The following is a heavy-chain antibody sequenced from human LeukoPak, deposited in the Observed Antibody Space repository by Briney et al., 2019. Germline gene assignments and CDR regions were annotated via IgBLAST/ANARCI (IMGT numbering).Heavy chain of an antibody. CDR1: GYTFTGYY. Sequence: GASVKVSCKASGYTFTGYYMHWVRQALGQGLEWMGWINPNSGGTNYAQKFQGRVTMTRDTSISTAYMELSRLRSDDTAVYYCARDRSPEAAFDIWGQGTMVTVSS. CDR3: ARDRSPEAAFDI. CDR2: INPNSGGT. V-gene: IGHV1-2*02. J-gene: IGHJ3*02.